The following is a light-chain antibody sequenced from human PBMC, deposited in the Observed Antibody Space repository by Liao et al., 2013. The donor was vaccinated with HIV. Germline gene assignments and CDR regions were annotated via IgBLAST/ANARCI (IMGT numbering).Light chain of an antibody. Sequence: SYVLTQPPSVSVAPGKTARISCGGIDIGSKSVHWYQQWPGQAPVLVIYYNSDRPSGIPERFSGSNSGNTATLTISGAQAMDEGDYYCQAWDRGMGVFGTGTKVTVL. CDR3: QAWDRGMGV. CDR2: YNS. J-gene: IGLJ1*01. V-gene: IGLV3-21*01. CDR1: DIGSKS.